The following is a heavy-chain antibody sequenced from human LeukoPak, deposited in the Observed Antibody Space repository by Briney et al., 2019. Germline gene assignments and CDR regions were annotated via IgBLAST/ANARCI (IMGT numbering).Heavy chain of an antibody. V-gene: IGHV3-48*03. CDR3: ARIEVKAYYDILTGYYNGY. D-gene: IGHD3-9*01. Sequence: GGSLRLSCAASGFTFSSYEMNWVRQAPGKGLEWVSYISSSGSTIYYAGSVKGRFTISRDNAKNSLYLQMNSLRAEDTAVYYCARIEVKAYYDILTGYYNGYWGQGTLVTVSS. CDR1: GFTFSSYE. J-gene: IGHJ4*02. CDR2: ISSSGSTI.